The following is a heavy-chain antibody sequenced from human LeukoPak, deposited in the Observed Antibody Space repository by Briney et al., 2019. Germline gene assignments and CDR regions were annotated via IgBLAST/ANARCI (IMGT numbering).Heavy chain of an antibody. V-gene: IGHV4-34*01. D-gene: IGHD2-15*01. CDR1: GGSFSGYY. CDR2: INHSGST. J-gene: IGHJ6*02. CDR3: ARGFAYCSGGSCYYYYYGMGV. Sequence: SETLSLTCAVYGGSFSGYYWSWIRQPPGKGLEWIGEINHSGSTNYNPSLKSRVTISVDTSKNQFSLKLSSVTAADTAVYYCARGFAYCSGGSCYYYYYGMGVWGQGTTVTVSS.